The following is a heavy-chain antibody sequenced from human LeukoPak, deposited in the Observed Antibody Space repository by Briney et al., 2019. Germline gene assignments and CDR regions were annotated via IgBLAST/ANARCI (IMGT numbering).Heavy chain of an antibody. CDR3: ASTVGPYYYGSGSYFY. Sequence: SETLSLTCTVSGGSISSSSYYWGWIRQPPGKGLEWIGSIYYSGSTYYNPSLKSRVTISVDTSKNQFSLKLSSVTAADTAVYYCASTVGPYYYGSGSYFYWGQGTLVTVSS. CDR2: IYYSGST. V-gene: IGHV4-39*01. D-gene: IGHD3-10*01. J-gene: IGHJ4*02. CDR1: GGSISSSSYY.